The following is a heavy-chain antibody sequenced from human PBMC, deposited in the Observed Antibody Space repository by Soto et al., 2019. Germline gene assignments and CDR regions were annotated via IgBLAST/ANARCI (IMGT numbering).Heavy chain of an antibody. CDR1: GGTFSSYT. CDR3: ARDGTEWHRGSIDP. Sequence: SVKVSSKGSGGTFSSYTISWLRQAPGQGLEWMGRIIPILGIANYAQKFQGRVTITADKSTSTAYMELSSLRSEDTAVYYCARDGTEWHRGSIDPWGQGTLVTVSS. V-gene: IGHV1-69*04. CDR2: IIPILGIA. J-gene: IGHJ5*02. D-gene: IGHD1-26*01.